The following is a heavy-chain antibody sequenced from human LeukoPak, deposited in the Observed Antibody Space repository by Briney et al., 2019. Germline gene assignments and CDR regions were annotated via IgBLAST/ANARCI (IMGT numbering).Heavy chain of an antibody. CDR2: ISSSISYI. D-gene: IGHD4-17*01. CDR1: GFTFSSYS. V-gene: IGHV3-21*01. Sequence: GGSLRLSCAASGFTFSSYSMNWVRQAPGKGLEWVSSISSSISYIYYADSVKGRFTLSRDNAKNSLYLQMDSPRAEDTAVYYCARGFGDYVLDEWGQGTLVTVSS. CDR3: ARGFGDYVLDE. J-gene: IGHJ4*02.